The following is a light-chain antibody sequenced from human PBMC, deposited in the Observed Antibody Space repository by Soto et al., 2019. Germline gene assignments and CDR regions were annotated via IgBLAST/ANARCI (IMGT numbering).Light chain of an antibody. Sequence: DIQMTQSPASLSASLGDRVTITCRASQSISSYLNWYQQKPGKAPKLLIYAASSLQSGVPSRFSGSGSGTDFTPTISSLQPDDFATYYCQQFHNYPPITFGQGTRLEIK. J-gene: IGKJ5*01. CDR1: QSISSY. CDR2: AAS. CDR3: QQFHNYPPIT. V-gene: IGKV1-39*01.